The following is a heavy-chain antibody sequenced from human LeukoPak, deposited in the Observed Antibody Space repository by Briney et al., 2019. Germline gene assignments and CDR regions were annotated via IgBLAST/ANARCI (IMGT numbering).Heavy chain of an antibody. CDR3: ARRIAVAPRPYWYFDL. CDR1: GGSFSGYY. CDR2: ISHSGST. J-gene: IGHJ2*01. Sequence: TSETLSLTCAVYGGSFSGYYWSWIRQPPGKGLEWIGEISHSGSTNYNPSLKSRVTISVDTSKNQFSLKLSSVTAADTAVYYCARRIAVAPRPYWYFDLWGRGTLVTVSS. D-gene: IGHD6-19*01. V-gene: IGHV4-34*01.